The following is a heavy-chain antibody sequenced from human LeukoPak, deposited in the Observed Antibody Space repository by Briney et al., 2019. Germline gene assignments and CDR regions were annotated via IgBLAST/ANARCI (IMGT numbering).Heavy chain of an antibody. V-gene: IGHV4-59*01. CDR3: ARLGPYSSSWYYFDY. CDR1: GGSISSYY. D-gene: IGHD6-13*01. CDR2: IYYSGST. J-gene: IGHJ4*02. Sequence: SETLSLTCTVSGGSISSYYWSWIRQPPGKGLEWTGYIYYSGSTNYNPSLKSRVTISVDTSKNQFSLKLSSVTAADTAVYYCARLGPYSSSWYYFDYWGQGTLVTVSS.